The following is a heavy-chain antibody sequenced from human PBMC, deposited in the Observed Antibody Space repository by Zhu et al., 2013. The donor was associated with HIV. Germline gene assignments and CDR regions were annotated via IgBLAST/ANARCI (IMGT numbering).Heavy chain of an antibody. D-gene: IGHD2-8*01. CDR3: TRGLRGVTGD. V-gene: IGHV4-34*01. CDR1: GGSFSGYS. Sequence: QVQLQQWGAGLLKPSETLTLSCIVYGGSFSGYSRSWIRQSSGKGLEWIGEIDESGNSTYNSSLESRVTISMGASRSHFSLHLTSVTAADTAVYYCTRGLRGVTGDWGQGSLVTVSS. J-gene: IGHJ4*02. CDR2: IDESGNS.